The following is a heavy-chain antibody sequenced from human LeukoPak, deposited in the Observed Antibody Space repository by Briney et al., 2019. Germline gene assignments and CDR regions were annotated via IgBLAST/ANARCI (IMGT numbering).Heavy chain of an antibody. J-gene: IGHJ5*02. D-gene: IGHD2-2*01. Sequence: VASVKVSCKASGYTFTGYYMHWVRQAPGQGLEWMGWINPNSGGTNYAQKFQGRVTMTRDTSISTAYMELSRLRSDDTAVYYCARGYCSSTSWEWFDPWGQGTLVTVSS. CDR3: ARGYCSSTSWEWFDP. CDR1: GYTFTGYY. V-gene: IGHV1-2*02. CDR2: INPNSGGT.